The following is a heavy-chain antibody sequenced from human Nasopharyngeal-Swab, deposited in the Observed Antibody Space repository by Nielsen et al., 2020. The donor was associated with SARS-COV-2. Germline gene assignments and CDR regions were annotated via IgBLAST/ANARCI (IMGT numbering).Heavy chain of an antibody. Sequence: WVRQAPGQGLKWMGGIIPIFGTANYAQKFQGRVTITADESTSTAYMELSSLRSEDTAVYYCAGRGYSYGDGLFDYWGQGTLVTVSS. CDR3: AGRGYSYGDGLFDY. V-gene: IGHV1-69*01. CDR2: IIPIFGTA. D-gene: IGHD5-18*01. J-gene: IGHJ4*02.